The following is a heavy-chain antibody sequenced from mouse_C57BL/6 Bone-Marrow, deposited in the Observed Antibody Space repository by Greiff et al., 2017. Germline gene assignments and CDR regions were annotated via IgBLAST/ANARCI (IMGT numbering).Heavy chain of an antibody. D-gene: IGHD1-1*01. CDR3: ASTTGGLGFAY. CDR1: GFSLTSYG. J-gene: IGHJ3*01. CDR2: IWGVGST. Sequence: VQRVESGPGLVAPSQSLSITCTVSGFSLTSYGVDWVRQSPGKGLEWLGVIWGVGSTNYNSALKSRLSISKDNSKSQVFLKRNSLQTDDTAMYYCASTTGGLGFAYWGQGTLVTVSA. V-gene: IGHV2-6*01.